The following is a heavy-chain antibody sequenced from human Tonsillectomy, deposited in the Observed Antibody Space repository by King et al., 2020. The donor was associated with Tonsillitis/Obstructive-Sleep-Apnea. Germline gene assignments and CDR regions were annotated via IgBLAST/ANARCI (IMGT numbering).Heavy chain of an antibody. CDR2: IKSDGSST. D-gene: IGHD6-13*01. V-gene: IGHV3-74*01. CDR1: GFTFSSYW. CDR3: ARPIAAAVRNAFDI. Sequence: VQLVESGGGLVQPGGSLRLSCAASGFTFSSYWMHWVRQVPGKGLVWVSRIKSDGSSTNYADSVKGRFTISRDNARNTLYLQMNSLRAEDTAVYYCARPIAAAVRNAFDIWGQGTMVTVSS. J-gene: IGHJ3*02.